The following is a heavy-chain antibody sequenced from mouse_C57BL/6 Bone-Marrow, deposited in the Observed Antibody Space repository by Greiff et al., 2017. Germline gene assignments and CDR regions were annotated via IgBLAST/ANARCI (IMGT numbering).Heavy chain of an antibody. CDR2: IHPNSGST. V-gene: IGHV1-64*01. CDR1: GYTFTSYW. J-gene: IGHJ3*01. Sequence: QVQLKQPGAELVKPGASVKLSCKASGYTFTSYWMHWVKQRPGQGLEWIGMIHPNSGSTNYNEKFKSKATLTVDKSSSTAYMQLSSLTSEDSAVYYCARRGIYYDYDNAWFAYWGQGTLVTVSA. D-gene: IGHD2-4*01. CDR3: ARRGIYYDYDNAWFAY.